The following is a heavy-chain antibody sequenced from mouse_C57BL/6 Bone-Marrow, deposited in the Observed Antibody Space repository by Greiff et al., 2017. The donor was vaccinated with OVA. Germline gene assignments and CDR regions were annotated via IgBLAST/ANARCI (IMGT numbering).Heavy chain of an antibody. Sequence: QVQLQQPGAELVRPGTSVKLSCKASGYTFTSYWMHWVKQRPGQGLEWIGVIDPSNSYTNYNQKFKGKATLTVDTYSSTAYMQLSSLTSEDSAVYYCAVGLRRDRAMDYWGQGTSVTVSS. CDR2: IDPSNSYT. D-gene: IGHD2-4*01. CDR3: AVGLRRDRAMDY. V-gene: IGHV1-59*01. J-gene: IGHJ4*01. CDR1: GYTFTSYW.